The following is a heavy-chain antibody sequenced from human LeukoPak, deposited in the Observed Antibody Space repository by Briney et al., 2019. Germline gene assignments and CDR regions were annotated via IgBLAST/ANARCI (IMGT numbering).Heavy chain of an antibody. V-gene: IGHV3-7*01. CDR1: GFTFSTYW. CDR3: ARDLGPFDP. J-gene: IGHJ5*02. Sequence: GGSLRLSCAASGFTFSTYWMSWVRQAPGKGLEWVAKIKQDGSEKYYVDSVKGRLTISRDNAKNSLYLQMNSLRAEDTAVYYCARDLGPFDPWGQGTLVTVSS. CDR2: IKQDGSEK. D-gene: IGHD7-27*01.